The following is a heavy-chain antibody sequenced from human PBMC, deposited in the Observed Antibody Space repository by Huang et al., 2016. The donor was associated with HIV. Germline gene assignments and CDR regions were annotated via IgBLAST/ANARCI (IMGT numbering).Heavy chain of an antibody. V-gene: IGHV3-30-3*01. CDR2: ISYDGSNK. CDR1: GFTFSSYA. CDR3: ARRLAAAARGFDY. Sequence: QVQLVESGGGVVQPGRSLRLSCVASGFTFSSYASHWVRQTPGKGLEWVDVISYDGSNKTYADSVKGLFTIAIDNSKNTLYLQMNSLGAEYTAVYYCARRLAAAARGFDYWGQGTLVTVSS. D-gene: IGHD6-13*01. J-gene: IGHJ4*02.